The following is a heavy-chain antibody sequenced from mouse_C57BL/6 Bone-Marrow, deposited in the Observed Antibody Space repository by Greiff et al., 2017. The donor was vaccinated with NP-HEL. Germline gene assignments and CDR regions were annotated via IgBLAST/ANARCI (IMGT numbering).Heavy chain of an antibody. V-gene: IGHV5-4*01. D-gene: IGHD1-1*01. CDR1: GFTFSSYA. J-gene: IGHJ3*01. Sequence: EVHLVESGGGLVKPGGSLKLSCAASGFTFSSYAMSWVRQTPEKRLEWVATISDGGSYTYYPDNVKGRFTISRDNAKNNLYLQMSHLKSEDTAMYYCARDRVTTVAYWGQGTLVTVSA. CDR3: ARDRVTTVAY. CDR2: ISDGGSYT.